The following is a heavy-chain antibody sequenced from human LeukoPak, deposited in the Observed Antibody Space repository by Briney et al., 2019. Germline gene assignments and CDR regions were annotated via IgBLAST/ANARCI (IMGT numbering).Heavy chain of an antibody. CDR1: GYTFTSYA. D-gene: IGHD3-22*01. J-gene: IGHJ4*02. CDR3: ARQKTDYYDSSGFYIFDY. Sequence: ASVKVSCKASGYTFTSYAMNWVRQAPGQGLEWMGWVNTKTGNPTYAQGFTGRFVFSLDTSVSTAYLQISSLKAEDTAVYHCARQKTDYYDSSGFYIFDYWGQGTLVTVSS. CDR2: VNTKTGNP. V-gene: IGHV7-4-1*02.